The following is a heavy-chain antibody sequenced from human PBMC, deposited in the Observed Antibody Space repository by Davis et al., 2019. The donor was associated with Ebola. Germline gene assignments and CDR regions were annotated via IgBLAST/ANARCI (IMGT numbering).Heavy chain of an antibody. CDR2: VNPYSGHT. D-gene: IGHD2-21*02. CDR3: ARGYSPKCRGGDCVNDF. V-gene: IGHV1-8*01. CDR1: GYTFTTYD. Sequence: AASVKVSCKASGYTFTTYDINWVRQASGQGLEWMGWVNPYSGHTGYVEKFKGRVTMTGDPSISTAYMELSSLTIDDTAVYYCARGYSPKCRGGDCVNDFWGQGTLVTVST. J-gene: IGHJ4*02.